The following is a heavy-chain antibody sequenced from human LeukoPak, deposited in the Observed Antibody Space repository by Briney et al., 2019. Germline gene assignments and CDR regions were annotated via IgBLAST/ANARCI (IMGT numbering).Heavy chain of an antibody. CDR3: AKRGVVIRVILVGFHKEAYYFDS. CDR2: LSGSGGST. Sequence: QAGGSLRLSCAVSGITLSNYGMTWVRQAPGKGLEWVAGLSGSGGSTNYADSVKGRFTISRDNAKNTLYLQMSSLRAEDTAVYFCAKRGVVIRVILVGFHKEAYYFDSWGQGVLVTVSS. V-gene: IGHV3-23*01. CDR1: GITLSNYG. J-gene: IGHJ4*02. D-gene: IGHD3-22*01.